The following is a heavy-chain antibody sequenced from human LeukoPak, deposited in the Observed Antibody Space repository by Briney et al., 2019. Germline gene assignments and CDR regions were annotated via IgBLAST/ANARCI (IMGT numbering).Heavy chain of an antibody. D-gene: IGHD6-19*01. CDR1: GGSISSYY. CDR2: IYYSGST. CDR3: ARYTSSGLDF. J-gene: IGHJ4*02. Sequence: PSETLSLTCTVSGGSISSYYWSWIRQPPGKGLEWIGYIYYSGSTNYSPSLKSRVTISVDTSKNQFSLKLSSVTAADTAVYYCARYTSSGLDFWGQGTLVTVSS. V-gene: IGHV4-59*01.